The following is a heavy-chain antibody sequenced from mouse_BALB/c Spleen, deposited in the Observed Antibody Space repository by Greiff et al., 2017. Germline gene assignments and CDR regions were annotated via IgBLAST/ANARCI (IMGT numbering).Heavy chain of an antibody. D-gene: IGHD2-1*01. CDR1: GFAFSRYW. J-gene: IGHJ3*01. V-gene: IGHV4-1*02. CDR3: ARVIYTWFAY. Sequence: EVQLQESGGGLVQPGGSLKLSCAASGFAFSRYWMSWVRQAPGKGLEWIGEINPDSSTINYTPSLKDKFIISRDNAKNTLYLQMSKVRSEDTALYYCARVIYTWFAYWGQGTLVTVSA. CDR2: INPDSSTI.